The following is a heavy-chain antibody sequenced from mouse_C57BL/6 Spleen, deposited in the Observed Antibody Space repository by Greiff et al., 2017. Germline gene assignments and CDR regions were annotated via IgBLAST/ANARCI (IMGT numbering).Heavy chain of an antibody. CDR2: INYDGSST. D-gene: IGHD2-2*01. CDR3: ARETTMVTTRYFDV. V-gene: IGHV5-16*01. Sequence: EVMLVESEGGLVQPGSSMKLSCTASGFTFSDYYMAWVRQVPEKGLEWVANINYDGSSTYYLDSLKSRFIISRDNAKNILYLQMSSLKSEDTATYDGARETTMVTTRYFDVWGKGTTVTVSS. CDR1: GFTFSDYY. J-gene: IGHJ1*03.